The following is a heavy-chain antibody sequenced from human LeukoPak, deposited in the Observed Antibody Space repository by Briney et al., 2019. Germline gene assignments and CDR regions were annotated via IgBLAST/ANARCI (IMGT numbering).Heavy chain of an antibody. V-gene: IGHV1-2*02. CDR3: ARVKQQWLLNWYNWFDP. Sequence: GASVKVSCKASGYTFSDNFMHWVRQAPGQGLEWMGWINPNSGGTNYAQKFQGRVTMTRDTSISTSYMELSRLRSDDTAVYYCARVKQQWLLNWYNWFDPWGQGTLVTVSS. CDR2: INPNSGGT. CDR1: GYTFSDNF. D-gene: IGHD6-19*01. J-gene: IGHJ5*02.